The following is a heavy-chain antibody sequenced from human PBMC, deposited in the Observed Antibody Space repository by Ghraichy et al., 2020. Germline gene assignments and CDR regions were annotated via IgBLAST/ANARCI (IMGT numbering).Heavy chain of an antibody. Sequence: ASVKVSCKASGYTFTDYYINWVRQAPGQGLEWVGRINSRTGGTNYAQNFQGRVTVTGDTSISTAYMELSGLRSDDTAVYYCARGQGILALDYYFDYWDQGTLVTVSS. V-gene: IGHV1-2*06. CDR2: INSRTGGT. D-gene: IGHD6-13*01. CDR3: ARGQGILALDYYFDY. J-gene: IGHJ4*02. CDR1: GYTFTDYY.